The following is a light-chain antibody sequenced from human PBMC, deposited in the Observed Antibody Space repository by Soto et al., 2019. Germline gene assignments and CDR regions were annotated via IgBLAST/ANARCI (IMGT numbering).Light chain of an antibody. CDR3: QQYNIWPPA. CDR2: DAS. CDR1: QNIISD. J-gene: IGKJ1*01. V-gene: IGKV3-15*01. Sequence: EIVMTQSPATLSVSPGERATLSCRASQNIISDLAWYRQKPGQAPRLLIYDASTRATGIPARFSGSGSGTEFTLTISSLQSEDFALYYCQQYNIWPPAFGQGTKVEVK.